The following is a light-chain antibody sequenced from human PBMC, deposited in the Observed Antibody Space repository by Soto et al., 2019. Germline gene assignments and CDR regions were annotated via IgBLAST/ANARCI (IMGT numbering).Light chain of an antibody. CDR1: QDISTL. V-gene: IGKV1D-12*01. J-gene: IGKJ4*01. CDR2: GAS. Sequence: DIQMTQSPSSVSASIGDTVTITCRASQDISTLLAWYQQKPGKAPKLLIYGASTLESGVPSRFSGRGSGTDFTLTSSSLQPEDFATYLCQQADSFPLTFGGVTKVVIK. CDR3: QQADSFPLT.